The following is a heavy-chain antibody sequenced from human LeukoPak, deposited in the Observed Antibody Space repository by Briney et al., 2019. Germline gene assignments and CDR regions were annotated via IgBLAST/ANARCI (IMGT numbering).Heavy chain of an antibody. V-gene: IGHV4-59*01. D-gene: IGHD3-10*01. CDR2: IYYSGST. J-gene: IGHJ4*02. CDR3: ATSSLGARGPVDY. Sequence: SETLSLTCTVSGGSISSYYWSWIRQPPGKGLEWIGYIYYSGSTNYNPSLKSRVTISVDTSKNQFSLKLSSVTAADTAVYYCATSSLGARGPVDYWGQGTLVTVSS. CDR1: GGSISSYY.